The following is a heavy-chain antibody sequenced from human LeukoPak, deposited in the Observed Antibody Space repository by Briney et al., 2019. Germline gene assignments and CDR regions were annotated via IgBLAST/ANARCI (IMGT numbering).Heavy chain of an antibody. V-gene: IGHV3-23*01. CDR1: GFTFSSYA. CDR2: ISGSGGST. D-gene: IGHD6-13*01. J-gene: IGHJ4*02. Sequence: GGSLRLSCAASGFTFSSYAMSWVRQAPGNGLEWVSAISGSGGSTYYADSVKGRFTISRDNSKNTLYLQMNSLRAEDTAVYYCAKYHSSWYPTLPGISRPHWGQGTLVTVSS. CDR3: AKYHSSWYPTLPGISRPH.